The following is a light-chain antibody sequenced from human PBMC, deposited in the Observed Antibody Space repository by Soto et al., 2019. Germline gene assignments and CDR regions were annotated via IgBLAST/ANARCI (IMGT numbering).Light chain of an antibody. J-gene: IGLJ2*01. CDR2: DVN. CDR3: NSYSTSSTPLV. CDR1: SSDVGGYDY. V-gene: IGLV2-14*03. Sequence: QSALTQPASVSGSPGQSITISCTGTSSDVGGYDYVSWYQQHPGKAPRLMIYDVNNRPSGVSSRFSGSKSGNTASLTSSGLQAEDEADEYCNSYSTSSTPLVFGGGTKLTVL.